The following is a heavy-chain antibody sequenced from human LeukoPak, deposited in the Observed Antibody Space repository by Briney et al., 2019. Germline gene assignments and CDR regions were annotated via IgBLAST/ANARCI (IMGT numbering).Heavy chain of an antibody. CDR2: ISSNGRST. V-gene: IGHV3-64*03. Sequence: GGSLRLSCSASGFTFSTYAMHWVRQAPGKGLEYVSGISSNGRSTYYADSVKGRFTISRDNSKNTLNLQMSSLRPDDTAVYYCARRNSHIGSYRPSYYFDYWGQGTLVTVSS. CDR1: GFTFSTYA. J-gene: IGHJ4*02. CDR3: ARRNSHIGSYRPSYYFDY. D-gene: IGHD1-26*01.